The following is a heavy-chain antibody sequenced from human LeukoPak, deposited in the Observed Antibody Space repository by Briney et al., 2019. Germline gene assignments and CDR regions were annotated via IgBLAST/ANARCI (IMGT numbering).Heavy chain of an antibody. J-gene: IGHJ5*02. CDR1: GLTFSSYG. Sequence: GRSLRLSCAASGLTFSSYGMHWVRQAPGKGLEWVAVIWYDGSNKYYADSVKGRFTISRDNSKNTLYLQVSSLRADDTAVYYCARDMGTTRLDLRGQGTLVTVSS. V-gene: IGHV3-33*01. CDR3: ARDMGTTRLDL. CDR2: IWYDGSNK. D-gene: IGHD1-1*01.